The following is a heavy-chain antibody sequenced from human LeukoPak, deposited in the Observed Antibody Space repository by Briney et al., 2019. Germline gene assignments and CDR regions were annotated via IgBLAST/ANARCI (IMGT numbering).Heavy chain of an antibody. J-gene: IGHJ3*02. V-gene: IGHV3-33*01. D-gene: IGHD6-13*01. Sequence: GESLRLSCAASGFTFSSYGMHWVHQAPGKGLEWVAVIWYDGSTKYYADSVKGRFTISRDNSKNTLYLQMNSLRAEDTAVYYCARGRIAAAGRGFDAFDIWGQGTMVTVSS. CDR1: GFTFSSYG. CDR3: ARGRIAAAGRGFDAFDI. CDR2: IWYDGSTK.